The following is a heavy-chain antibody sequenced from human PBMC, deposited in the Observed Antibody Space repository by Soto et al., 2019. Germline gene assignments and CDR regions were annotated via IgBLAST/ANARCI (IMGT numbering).Heavy chain of an antibody. J-gene: IGHJ4*02. CDR3: SRVGGSTWH. V-gene: IGHV3-74*01. D-gene: IGHD1-26*01. Sequence: EVQLVECGGGLVQPGGSLRVSCAASGFTFSSYWMHWVRQAPGKGLVWVSRINSDGSSTNYADFVKGRFAISRDNAKNTLYLQMNSLRVEDTAVYYCSRVGGSTWHWGQGTLVTVSS. CDR2: INSDGSST. CDR1: GFTFSSYW.